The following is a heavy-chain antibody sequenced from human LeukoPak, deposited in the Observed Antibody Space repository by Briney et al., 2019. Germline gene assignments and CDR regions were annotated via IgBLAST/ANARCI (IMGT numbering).Heavy chain of an antibody. Sequence: SGGSLRLSCAASGFTFSSYEMNWVRQATGRGLEWVSYISSSGSIIYYADSVKGRFTISRDNAKNSLYLQMNSLRAEDTAVYYCAELGITMIGGVWGKGTTVTISS. CDR3: AELGITMIGGV. D-gene: IGHD3-10*02. CDR2: ISSSGSII. J-gene: IGHJ6*04. CDR1: GFTFSSYE. V-gene: IGHV3-48*03.